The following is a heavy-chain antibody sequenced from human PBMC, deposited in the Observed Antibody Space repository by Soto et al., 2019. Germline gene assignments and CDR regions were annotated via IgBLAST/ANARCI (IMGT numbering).Heavy chain of an antibody. CDR3: AREKWLVRRNDPFDI. CDR1: GGTFSRYA. V-gene: IGHV1-46*01. J-gene: IGHJ3*02. D-gene: IGHD6-19*01. CDR2: INPNGGST. Sequence: ASVKVSCKASGGTFSRYAISWVRQAPGQGLEWMGIINPNGGSTTYAQKFQGRVTLTRDTSTNTVNMELSSLRSEDTAVYYCAREKWLVRRNDPFDIWGQGTMVTVSS.